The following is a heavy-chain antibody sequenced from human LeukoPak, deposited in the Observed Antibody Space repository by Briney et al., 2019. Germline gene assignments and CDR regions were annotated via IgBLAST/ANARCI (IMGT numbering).Heavy chain of an antibody. CDR2: IYHSGST. V-gene: IGHV4-38-2*01. CDR1: GYSISSGYY. J-gene: IGHJ6*03. Sequence: PSETLSLTCAVSGYSISSGYYWGWIRQPPGKGLEWIGSIYHSGSTYYNPSLKSRVTISVDTSKNQFSLKLSSVTAADTAVYYCVLSYYYYYYMDVWGKGTTVTLSS. CDR3: VLSYYYYYYMDV.